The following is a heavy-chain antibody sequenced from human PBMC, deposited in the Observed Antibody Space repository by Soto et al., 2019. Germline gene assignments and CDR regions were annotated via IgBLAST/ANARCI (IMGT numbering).Heavy chain of an antibody. CDR2: ISYDGSNK. Sequence: QVQLVESGGGVVQPGRSLRLSCAASGFTFSSYAMHWVRQAPGKGLEWVAVISYDGSNKYYADSVKGRFTISRDNSKNTLYLQMNSLRAEDTAVYYCARFTGCSGGSCYSYFDYWGQGTLVTVSS. CDR3: ARFTGCSGGSCYSYFDY. D-gene: IGHD2-15*01. J-gene: IGHJ4*02. CDR1: GFTFSSYA. V-gene: IGHV3-30-3*01.